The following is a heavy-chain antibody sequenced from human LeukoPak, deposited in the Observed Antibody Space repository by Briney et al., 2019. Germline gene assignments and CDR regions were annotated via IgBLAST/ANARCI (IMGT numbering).Heavy chain of an antibody. V-gene: IGHV1-2*02. Sequence: ASVKVSCKASGYTFTGYYIHWVRQAPGQGLEWMGWINPNSGGTNYAQKFQGRVTMTRDTSISTAYMELSRLRSDDTAVYYCARDLISYDILTGYYTRNAFDIWGQGTMVTVSS. J-gene: IGHJ3*02. CDR1: GYTFTGYY. D-gene: IGHD3-9*01. CDR2: INPNSGGT. CDR3: ARDLISYDILTGYYTRNAFDI.